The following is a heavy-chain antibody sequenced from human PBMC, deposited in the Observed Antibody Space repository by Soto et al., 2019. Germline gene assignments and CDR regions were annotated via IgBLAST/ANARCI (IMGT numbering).Heavy chain of an antibody. Sequence: GGSLRLSCAASGFTFSSYAMHWVRQAPGKGLEWVAVISYDGSNKYYADSVKGRFTISRDNSKNTLYLQMNSLRAEDTAVYYCARDSMRYGDYYYYGMDVWGQGTTVTVSS. J-gene: IGHJ6*02. V-gene: IGHV3-30-3*01. CDR2: ISYDGSNK. D-gene: IGHD4-17*01. CDR1: GFTFSSYA. CDR3: ARDSMRYGDYYYYGMDV.